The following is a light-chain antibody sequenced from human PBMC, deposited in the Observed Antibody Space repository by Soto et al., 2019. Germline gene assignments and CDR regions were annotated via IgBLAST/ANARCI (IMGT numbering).Light chain of an antibody. CDR2: EVS. CDR1: SSVVGGYNY. Sequence: SALTQPASVSGSPGQSITISCTGTSSVVGGYNYVSWYQQHPGKAPRLMIYEVSNRPSGVSNRFSGSKSGNTASLTISGLQAEDEADYYFSSYTSSSTSVFGTGTKVTVL. J-gene: IGLJ1*01. CDR3: SSYTSSSTSV. V-gene: IGLV2-14*01.